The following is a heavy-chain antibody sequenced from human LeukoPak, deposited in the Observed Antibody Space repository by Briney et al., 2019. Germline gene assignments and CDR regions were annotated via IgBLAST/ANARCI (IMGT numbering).Heavy chain of an antibody. J-gene: IGHJ5*02. CDR2: ISAYNGNT. CDR3: AREDSVNNWFDP. V-gene: IGHV1-18*01. Sequence: ASVKVSCKASGYTFTSYGITWVRQAPGQGLEWMGWISAYNGNTNYAQKLQGRVIMTTDTSTSTAYMELRSLRSDDTAVYYCAREDSVNNWFDPWGQGTLVTVSS. CDR1: GYTFTSYG. D-gene: IGHD2-15*01.